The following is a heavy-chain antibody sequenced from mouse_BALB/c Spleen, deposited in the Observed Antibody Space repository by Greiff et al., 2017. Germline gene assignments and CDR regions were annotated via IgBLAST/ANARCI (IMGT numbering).Heavy chain of an antibody. Sequence: VKLLESGPGLVAPSQTLSITCTVSGFTLTGYGVNWVRQPPGKGLEWLGMIWGDGSTDYNSALNSRLSISKDNSKSQVFLKMNSLQTDDTARYYCGRDRYDEDAMDYWGEGTSVTVSS. J-gene: IGHJ4*01. V-gene: IGHV2-6-7*01. CDR3: GRDRYDEDAMDY. CDR2: IWGDGST. D-gene: IGHD2-14*01. CDR1: GFTLTGYG.